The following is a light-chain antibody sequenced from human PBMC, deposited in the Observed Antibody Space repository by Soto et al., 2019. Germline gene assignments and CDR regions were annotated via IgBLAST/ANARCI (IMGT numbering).Light chain of an antibody. CDR3: SSYTTSSPYV. J-gene: IGLJ1*01. CDR1: SNDVGGYNY. CDR2: EVS. Sequence: QSALTQPASVSGSPGQSVTLSCTGTSNDVGGYNYVSWYQQHPGKAPKLVIYEVSHRPSGISGRFSGSKSGNTASLTISGLQVDDEADYFCSSYTTSSPYVFGAGTKLTVL. V-gene: IGLV2-14*01.